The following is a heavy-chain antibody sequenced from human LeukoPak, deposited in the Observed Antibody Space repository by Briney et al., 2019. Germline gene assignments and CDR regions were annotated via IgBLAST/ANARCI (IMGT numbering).Heavy chain of an antibody. V-gene: IGHV3-48*04. Sequence: GGSLRLSCAASGFTFSSYSMNWVRQAPGKGLEWVSYISSSSSTIYYADSVKGRFTISRDNAKNSLYLQMNSLRAEDTAVYYCARTTRVSGQFYFDYWGQGTLVTVSS. CDR2: ISSSSSTI. D-gene: IGHD1-26*01. J-gene: IGHJ4*02. CDR1: GFTFSSYS. CDR3: ARTTRVSGQFYFDY.